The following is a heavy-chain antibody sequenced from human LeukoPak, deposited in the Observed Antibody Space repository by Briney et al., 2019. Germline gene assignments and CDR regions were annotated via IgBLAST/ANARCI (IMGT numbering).Heavy chain of an antibody. D-gene: IGHD3-10*01. V-gene: IGHV4-34*01. CDR3: AREWAGFGAVTSRDY. J-gene: IGHJ4*02. CDR1: GGSFSGYY. Sequence: PSETLSLTCAVYGGSFSGYYWSWIRQPPGKGLEWIGEINRSGSTNYNPSLKSRVTISVDTSKNQFSLKLSSVTAADTAVYYCAREWAGFGAVTSRDYWGQATLVTVSS. CDR2: INRSGST.